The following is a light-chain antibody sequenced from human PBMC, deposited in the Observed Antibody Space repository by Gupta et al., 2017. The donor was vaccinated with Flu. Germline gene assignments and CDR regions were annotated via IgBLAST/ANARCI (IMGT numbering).Light chain of an antibody. CDR2: RNN. Sequence: TATLTCTGNRNNVGNEGVAWLQQHQGHPPKLLSFRNNRRPSGISERFSALRSGNTASLTITALQAEDEADYYCSAWDSSLNEWVFGGGIKLTVL. CDR1: RNNVGNEG. V-gene: IGLV10-54*04. CDR3: SAWDSSLNEWV. J-gene: IGLJ3*02.